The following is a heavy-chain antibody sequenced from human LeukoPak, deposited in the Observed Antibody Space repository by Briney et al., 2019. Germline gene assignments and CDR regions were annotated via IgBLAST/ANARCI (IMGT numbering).Heavy chain of an antibody. Sequence: PGGSLRLSCAASGFTFADYGMSWVRHAPGKGLGWVSGINWTGGSTAYAASVKGRFTISRANAKKSLYLQLNSLRPAATAVFSFPRDRGTAAAGPDLDCWRQGALVGVCS. CDR1: GFTFADYG. D-gene: IGHD6-13*01. V-gene: IGHV3-20*04. CDR2: INWTGGST. CDR3: PRDRGTAAAGPDLDC. J-gene: IGHJ4*02.